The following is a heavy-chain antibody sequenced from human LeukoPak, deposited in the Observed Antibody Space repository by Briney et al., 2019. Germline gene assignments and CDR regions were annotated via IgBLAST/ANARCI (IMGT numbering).Heavy chain of an antibody. CDR2: INHSGST. CDR1: GGSFSAYY. D-gene: IGHD2-15*01. J-gene: IGHJ6*02. Sequence: PSETLSLTCAVYGGSFSAYYWSWIRQPPGKGLGWIGEINHSGSTNYNPSIKNRVTISVDTSKNQFSLKLSSVTAADTAVYYCARGAGYYYYGMDVWGQGTTVTVSS. CDR3: ARGAGYYYYGMDV. V-gene: IGHV4-34*01.